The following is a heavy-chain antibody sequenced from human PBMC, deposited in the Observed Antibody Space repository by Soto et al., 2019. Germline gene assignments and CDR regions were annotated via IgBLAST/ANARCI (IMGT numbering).Heavy chain of an antibody. J-gene: IGHJ6*03. CDR2: IYYSGST. CDR3: AGGYSSSWLYYYYMDV. D-gene: IGHD6-13*01. V-gene: IGHV4-59*08. Sequence: SETLSLICTVSGGSISSYYWSWIRQPPGKGLEWIGYIYYSGSTNYNPSLKSRVTISVDTSKNQFSLKLSSVTAADTAVYYCAGGYSSSWLYYYYMDVWGKGTTVTVSS. CDR1: GGSISSYY.